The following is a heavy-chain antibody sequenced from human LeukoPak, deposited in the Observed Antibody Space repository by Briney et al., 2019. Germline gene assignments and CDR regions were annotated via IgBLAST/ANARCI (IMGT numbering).Heavy chain of an antibody. Sequence: ASVKVSCKTSGYTFTGYYMHWVRQAPGQGLEWMGWINPNSGATNYAQKFQGRVTMTRDTSISTAYMELSWLRSDDTAVYYCSREAVAGLFDYWGQGTLVTVSS. D-gene: IGHD6-19*01. J-gene: IGHJ4*02. CDR1: GYTFTGYY. CDR2: INPNSGAT. V-gene: IGHV1-2*02. CDR3: SREAVAGLFDY.